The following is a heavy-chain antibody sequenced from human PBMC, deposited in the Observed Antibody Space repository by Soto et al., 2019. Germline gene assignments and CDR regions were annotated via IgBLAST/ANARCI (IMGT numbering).Heavy chain of an antibody. Sequence: GESLKISCAASGFTFSSYAMHWVRQAPGKGLEWVAVISYDGSNKYYADSVKGRFTISRDNSKNTLYLQMNSLRAEDTAVYYCARDLGLFTPFDYWGQGTLVTVSS. CDR1: GFTFSSYA. CDR3: ARDLGLFTPFDY. D-gene: IGHD6-19*01. J-gene: IGHJ4*02. V-gene: IGHV3-30*04. CDR2: ISYDGSNK.